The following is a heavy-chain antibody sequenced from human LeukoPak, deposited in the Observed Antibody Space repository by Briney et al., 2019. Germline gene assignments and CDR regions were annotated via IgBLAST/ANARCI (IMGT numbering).Heavy chain of an antibody. Sequence: GGSLRLSCVASGFTFSNYDMHWVRQAPGKGLEWVASMRNDGSQIYHADSVKGRFTISRDNSKNTLYLQMNSLRVEDTAVYYCARGGDSGSYHHDAFDIWGQGTMVTVSS. V-gene: IGHV3-30*02. CDR1: GFTFSNYD. CDR3: ARGGDSGSYHHDAFDI. CDR2: MRNDGSQI. J-gene: IGHJ3*02. D-gene: IGHD1-26*01.